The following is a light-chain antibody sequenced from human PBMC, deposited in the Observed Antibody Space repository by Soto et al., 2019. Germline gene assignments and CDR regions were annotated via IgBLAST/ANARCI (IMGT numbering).Light chain of an antibody. CDR1: SSDIGTYNL. CDR3: CSYAGGSTLV. V-gene: IGLV2-23*01. Sequence: QSALTRPASVSGSPGQSITISCTGTSSDIGTYNLVSWYQQHPGKAPKLIIYEATKRPSGVSNRFSGSKSGNTASLTISGRQTEDEADYYCCSYAGGSTLVFGGGTKVTVL. J-gene: IGLJ3*02. CDR2: EAT.